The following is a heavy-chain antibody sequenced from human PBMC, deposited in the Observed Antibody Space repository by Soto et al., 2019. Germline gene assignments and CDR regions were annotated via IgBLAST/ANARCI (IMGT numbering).Heavy chain of an antibody. V-gene: IGHV3-21*02. D-gene: IGHD2-2*01. CDR2: ISGGSSYI. CDR1: GFTFSTFG. J-gene: IGHJ6*02. CDR3: ARASDCHSTSFLFPPHV. Sequence: EVQLVESGGGLVKPGGSLRLSCAASGFTFSTFGMTWVRQAPGKGLEWVSSISGGSSYIFYLDSVKGRFTISRDNAKNSLYLQMNSLGVEDTAVYYCARASDCHSTSFLFPPHVWGQGTTVTVSS.